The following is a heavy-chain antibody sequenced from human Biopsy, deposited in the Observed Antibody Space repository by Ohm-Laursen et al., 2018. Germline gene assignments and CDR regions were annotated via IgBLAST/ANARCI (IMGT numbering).Heavy chain of an antibody. CDR1: GVTFDTYA. CDR3: VGGQRGPPIGVTVPGDAFDL. J-gene: IGHJ3*01. Sequence: GASVKVSCKASGVTFDTYAFGWVRQAPGQGLEWMGGRNPYFNTIYYARNFQDRAVITADRSARTTDMQLSGLRPDDTAVYYCVGGQRGPPIGVTVPGDAFDLWGPGTMVTVSP. D-gene: IGHD2/OR15-2a*01. CDR2: RNPYFNTI. V-gene: IGHV1-69*06.